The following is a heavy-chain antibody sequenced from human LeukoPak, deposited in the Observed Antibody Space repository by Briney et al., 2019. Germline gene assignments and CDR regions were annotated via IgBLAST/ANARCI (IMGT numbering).Heavy chain of an antibody. D-gene: IGHD3-22*01. CDR1: GSAFTDYY. V-gene: IGHV1-2*02. CDR2: INPSSGGT. CDR3: ARPGVPNTSGWFVFDY. Sequence: ASVKVSCKASGSAFTDYYIHWMRQAPGQGLEWMGWINPSSGGTNYAQKFQGRVTMTRDTSFSSAYMELSRLRSDDTAVYFCARPGVPNTSGWFVFDYWGQGTLVTVFS. J-gene: IGHJ4*02.